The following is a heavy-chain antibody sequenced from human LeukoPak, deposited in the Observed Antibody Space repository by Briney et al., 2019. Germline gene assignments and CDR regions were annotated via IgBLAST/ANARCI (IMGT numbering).Heavy chain of an antibody. CDR1: GGSISSYY. CDR3: ARGSTAVTTGT. D-gene: IGHD4-17*01. Sequence: SETLSLTCTVSGGSISSYYWSRIRQPAGKGLEWIGRIYTSGSTNYNPSLKSRVTISVDTSKNQFSLKLSSVTAADTAVYYCARGSTAVTTGTWGQGTLVTVSS. V-gene: IGHV4-4*07. J-gene: IGHJ5*02. CDR2: IYTSGST.